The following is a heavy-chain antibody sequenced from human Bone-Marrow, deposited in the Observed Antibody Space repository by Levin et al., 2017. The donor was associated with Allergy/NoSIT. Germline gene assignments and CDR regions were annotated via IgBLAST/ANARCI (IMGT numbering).Heavy chain of an antibody. CDR2: INHRGIT. CDR3: ASGYIVVVVSAPVAFDI. J-gene: IGHJ3*02. D-gene: IGHD2-15*01. CDR1: GASFSDYY. Sequence: SQTLSLTCAVYGASFSDYYWNWIRQPPGKGLEWIADINHRGITNYNPSLKSRVTISVATSKNQFHLKLSPVTAADTALCYRASGYIVVVVSAPVAFDIWGKGPLVTVAA. V-gene: IGHV4-34*01.